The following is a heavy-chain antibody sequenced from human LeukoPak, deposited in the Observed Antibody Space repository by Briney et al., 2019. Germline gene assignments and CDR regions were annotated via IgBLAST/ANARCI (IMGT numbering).Heavy chain of an antibody. V-gene: IGHV4-39*01. CDR2: INYSGST. J-gene: IGHJ4*02. CDR1: GGSVSSTTYY. CDR3: ARYVVYGSGKYYFDY. D-gene: IGHD3-10*01. Sequence: ASETLSLTCTVSGGSVSSTTYYWSWIRQPPGKGLEWIASINYSGSTYYNPSLKSRVTISVDTSENQFSLKLSSVTAADTAVYYCARYVVYGSGKYYFDYWGQGTLVTVSS.